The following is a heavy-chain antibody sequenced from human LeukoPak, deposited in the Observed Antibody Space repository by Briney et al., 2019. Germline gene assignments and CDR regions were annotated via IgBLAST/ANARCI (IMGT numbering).Heavy chain of an antibody. D-gene: IGHD3-10*01. Sequence: SETLSLTCAVSDYSISCGYFWGWMRQPPGKGLEWIGSIYHRGNIYYNPSLKSRVTISVDTSRNQFSLKLSSTTAADTAMYYCARSDYYASGADCWGQGILVTVSS. J-gene: IGHJ4*02. CDR1: DYSISCGYF. CDR3: ARSDYYASGADC. V-gene: IGHV4-38-2*01. CDR2: IYHRGNI.